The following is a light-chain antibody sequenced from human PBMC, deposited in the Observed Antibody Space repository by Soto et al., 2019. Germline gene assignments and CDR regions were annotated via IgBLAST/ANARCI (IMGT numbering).Light chain of an antibody. Sequence: QSALTQPASVSGSPGQSITISCTGTSSDVGGYNYVSWYQQHPGKAPKLIIFEVSNRPSGASNRFSGSKSGNTASLTISGLQAEDEADYYCSSSTSITTLDVFGTGTKVTVL. V-gene: IGLV2-14*01. CDR3: SSSTSITTLDV. J-gene: IGLJ1*01. CDR1: SSDVGGYNY. CDR2: EVS.